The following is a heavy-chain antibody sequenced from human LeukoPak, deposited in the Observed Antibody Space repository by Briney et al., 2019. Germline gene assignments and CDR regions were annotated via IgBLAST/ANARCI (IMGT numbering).Heavy chain of an antibody. Sequence: QSGGFLRLSCAASGFTFSSYGMHWVRQAPGKGLEWVAVISYDGSNKYYADSVKGRFTISRDNSKNTLYLQMNSLRAEDTAVYYCAKDPVFDYWGQGTLVTVSS. CDR1: GFTFSSYG. CDR3: AKDPVFDY. CDR2: ISYDGSNK. V-gene: IGHV3-30*18. J-gene: IGHJ4*02.